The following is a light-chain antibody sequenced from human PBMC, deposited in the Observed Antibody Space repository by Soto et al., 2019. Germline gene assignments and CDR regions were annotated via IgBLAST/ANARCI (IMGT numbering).Light chain of an antibody. J-gene: IGKJ1*01. Sequence: IVLTQSPATLSVSPGERATLSCRASQSVSSNLAWYQQKPGQAPRLLISGASTRATGVPARFSGSGSGTEFTLTITSLQSEDFAIYFCQKFNKWPWTFGQGTKVESK. V-gene: IGKV3D-15*01. CDR2: GAS. CDR3: QKFNKWPWT. CDR1: QSVSSN.